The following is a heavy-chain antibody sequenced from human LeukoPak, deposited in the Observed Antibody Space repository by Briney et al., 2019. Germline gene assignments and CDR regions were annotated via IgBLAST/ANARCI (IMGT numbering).Heavy chain of an antibody. CDR2: ISAYNGNT. V-gene: IGHV1/OR15-2*02. Sequence: ASVKISCKASGYTFTGYYMHWVRQAPGQGLEWMGWISAYNGNTNYAQKLQGRVTLTSDTSASTAYMELNSLRSEDMAVYYCTLYNHWGQGTLVTVSS. D-gene: IGHD2-2*02. CDR3: TLYNH. CDR1: GYTFTGYY. J-gene: IGHJ5*02.